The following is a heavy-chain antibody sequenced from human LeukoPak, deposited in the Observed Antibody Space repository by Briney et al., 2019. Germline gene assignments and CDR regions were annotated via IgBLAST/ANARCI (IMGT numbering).Heavy chain of an antibody. CDR2: INPNSGGT. J-gene: IGHJ4*02. V-gene: IGHV1-2*02. Sequence: RASVKVSCKASGYTFTSYGISWVRQAPGQGLEWMGWINPNSGGTNYAQKFQGRVTMTRDTSISTAYMELSRLRSDDTAVYYCARVGDGGYSYGYYFDYWGQGTLVTVSS. D-gene: IGHD5-18*01. CDR1: GYTFTSYG. CDR3: ARVGDGGYSYGYYFDY.